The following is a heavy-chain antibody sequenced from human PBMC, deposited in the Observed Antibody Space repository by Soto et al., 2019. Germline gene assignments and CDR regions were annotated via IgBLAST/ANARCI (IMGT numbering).Heavy chain of an antibody. J-gene: IGHJ5*02. Sequence: PSETLSLTCAVSGGSISSGGYSWSWIRQPPGKGLEWIGYIYHSGSTYYNPSLKSRVTISVDRSKNQFSLKLSSVTAADTAVYYCARADARMKLWVRESSLHPWGWGTLVTVS. CDR2: IYHSGST. CDR3: ARADARMKLWVRESSLHP. CDR1: GGSISSGGYS. D-gene: IGHD3-16*02. V-gene: IGHV4-30-2*01.